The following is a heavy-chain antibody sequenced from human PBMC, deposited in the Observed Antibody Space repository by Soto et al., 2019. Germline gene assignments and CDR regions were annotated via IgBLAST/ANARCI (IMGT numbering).Heavy chain of an antibody. Sequence: ASVKVSCKASGYTFTSYGISWVRQAPGQGLEWMGWISAYNGNTNYAQKLQGRVTMTTDTSTSTAYMELRSLRSDDTAVYYCVRVVVVAAPGGYYYGMDVWGQGTTVTVSS. J-gene: IGHJ6*02. CDR1: GYTFTSYG. V-gene: IGHV1-18*04. D-gene: IGHD2-15*01. CDR2: ISAYNGNT. CDR3: VRVVVVAAPGGYYYGMDV.